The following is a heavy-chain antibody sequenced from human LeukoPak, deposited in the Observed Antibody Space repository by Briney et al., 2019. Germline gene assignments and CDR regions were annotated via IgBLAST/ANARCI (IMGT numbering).Heavy chain of an antibody. J-gene: IGHJ4*02. D-gene: IGHD3-16*01. CDR2: IKSRSDGGTT. CDR1: GFTFSEAW. CDR3: AKLGRWVLLGHFDY. V-gene: IGHV3-15*01. Sequence: GGSLRLSCVVSGFTFSEAWMSWVRQAPGKGLEWVGRIKSRSDGGTTDYAAPVKGRFTISRDNSKNTLYLQMNSLRAEDTAVYYCAKLGRWVLLGHFDYRGQGTLVTVSS.